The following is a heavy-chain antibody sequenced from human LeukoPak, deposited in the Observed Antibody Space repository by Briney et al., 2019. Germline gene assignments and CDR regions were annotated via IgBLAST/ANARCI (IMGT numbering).Heavy chain of an antibody. Sequence: GGSLRLSCAASGFTFSSYAMHWVRQAPGKGLEWVAVISYDGSNKYYADSVKGRFTISRDNSKNTLYLQMNSLRAEDTAVYYCARDHSMVPQGLDYWGQGTLVTVSS. J-gene: IGHJ4*02. CDR2: ISYDGSNK. V-gene: IGHV3-30*01. CDR1: GFTFSSYA. CDR3: ARDHSMVPQGLDY. D-gene: IGHD3-10*01.